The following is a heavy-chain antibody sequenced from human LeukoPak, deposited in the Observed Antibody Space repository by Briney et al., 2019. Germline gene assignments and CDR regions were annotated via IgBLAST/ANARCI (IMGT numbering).Heavy chain of an antibody. J-gene: IGHJ4*02. V-gene: IGHV3-30*04. CDR2: ISYDGSNK. CDR1: GFTFSSYA. CDR3: ARTHYDSSGWYGDY. Sequence: GGSLRLSCAASGFTFSSYAMHWVRQAPGKGLEWVAVISYDGSNKYADSVKGRFTISRDNSKNTLYLQMNSLRAEDTAVYYCARTHYDSSGWYGDYWGQGTLVTVSS. D-gene: IGHD6-19*01.